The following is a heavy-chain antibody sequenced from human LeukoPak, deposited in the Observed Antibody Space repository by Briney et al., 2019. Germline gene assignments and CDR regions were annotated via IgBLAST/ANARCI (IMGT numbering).Heavy chain of an antibody. CDR3: ARGAPSGSYYYYYYMDV. J-gene: IGHJ6*03. D-gene: IGHD1-26*01. Sequence: PGGSLRLSCAASGFTFSSYSMNWVRQAPGKGLEWVSSISSSSSYIYYADSVKGRFTISRDNAKNSLYLQMNSLRAEDTAVYYCARGAPSGSYYYYYYMDVWGKGTTVTVSS. CDR1: GFTFSSYS. CDR2: ISSSSSYI. V-gene: IGHV3-21*01.